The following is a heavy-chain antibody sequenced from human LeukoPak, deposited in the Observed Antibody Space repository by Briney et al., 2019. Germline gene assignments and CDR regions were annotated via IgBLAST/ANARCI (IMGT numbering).Heavy chain of an antibody. CDR1: GYSFTSYW. Sequence: GESLKISCKGSGYSFTSYWIGWVRQMPGKGLEWMGIIYPGYSDTRYSPSFQGQVTISADKSISTAYLQWSSLKASDTAMYYCARLSCSSTSCYWYFDLWGRGTLVTVSS. J-gene: IGHJ2*01. V-gene: IGHV5-51*01. CDR3: ARLSCSSTSCYWYFDL. D-gene: IGHD2-2*01. CDR2: IYPGYSDT.